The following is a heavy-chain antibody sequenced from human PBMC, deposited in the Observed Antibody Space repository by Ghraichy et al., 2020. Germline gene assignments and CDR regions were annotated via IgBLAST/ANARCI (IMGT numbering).Heavy chain of an antibody. CDR1: GFTFSSYW. D-gene: IGHD4-11*01. Sequence: LSLTCAASGFTFSSYWMSWVRQAPGKGLEWVANIKQDGSEKYYVDSVKGRFTISRDNAKNSLYLQMNSLRAEDTAVYYCARDRVTTRGDYYYYYGMDVWGQGTTVTVSS. CDR3: ARDRVTTRGDYYYYYGMDV. CDR2: IKQDGSEK. J-gene: IGHJ6*02. V-gene: IGHV3-7*01.